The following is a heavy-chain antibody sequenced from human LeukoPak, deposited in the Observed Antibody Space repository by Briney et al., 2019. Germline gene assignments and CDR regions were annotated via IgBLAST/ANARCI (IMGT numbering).Heavy chain of an antibody. Sequence: LSLSCAVSGFTFSDYYMSWISQAPGPGLGGVSYISSSGSTIYNAESVKGRFTISRDNAKNSLYLQMNSLRAEDTAVYYCAREASLGDWSVDYWGQGTLVTVSS. CDR3: AREASLGDWSVDY. CDR2: ISSSGSTI. CDR1: GFTFSDYY. J-gene: IGHJ4*02. V-gene: IGHV3-11*04. D-gene: IGHD3-9*01.